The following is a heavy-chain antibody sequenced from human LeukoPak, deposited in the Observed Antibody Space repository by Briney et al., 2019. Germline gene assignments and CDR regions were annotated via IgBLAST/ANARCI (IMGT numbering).Heavy chain of an antibody. J-gene: IGHJ4*02. CDR3: AREDYYDLYYFDY. CDR1: GSTFTCYY. V-gene: IGHV1-2*06. Sequence: ASVTVSCTASGSTFTCYYKHWVRQAPGPGIGWMGRINPNSGGTNYAQKFQGRVTMTRDTSISTAYMELSRLRSDDTAVYYCAREDYYDLYYFDYWGQGTLVTVSS. CDR2: INPNSGGT. D-gene: IGHD3-22*01.